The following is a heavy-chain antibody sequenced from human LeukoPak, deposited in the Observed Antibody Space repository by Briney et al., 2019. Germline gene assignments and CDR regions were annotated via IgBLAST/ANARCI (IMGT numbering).Heavy chain of an antibody. CDR2: ISSSSSYI. D-gene: IGHD6-19*01. Sequence: GGSLRLSCAASGFTFSSYTMNWVRQAPGKGLEWVSSISSSSSYIYYADSVKGRFTISRDNAKNSLYLQMNSLRAEDTAVCYCARERSGGSGLRNWGQGTLVTVSS. CDR3: ARERSGGSGLRN. V-gene: IGHV3-21*01. J-gene: IGHJ4*02. CDR1: GFTFSSYT.